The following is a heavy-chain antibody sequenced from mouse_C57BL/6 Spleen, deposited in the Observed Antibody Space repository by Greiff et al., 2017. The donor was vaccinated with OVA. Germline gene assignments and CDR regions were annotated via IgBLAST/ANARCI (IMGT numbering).Heavy chain of an antibody. J-gene: IGHJ4*01. CDR1: GFTFSSYG. V-gene: IGHV5-6*02. CDR2: ISSGGSYT. Sequence: DVMLVESGGDLVKPGGSLKLSCAASGFTFSSYGMSWVRQTPDKRLEWVATISSGGSYTYYPDSVKGRFTISRDNAKNTLYLQMSLLKSEDTAMYYCTRDLAYYKDAMDYWGQGTSVTVSS. CDR3: TRDLAYYKDAMDY. D-gene: IGHD2-12*01.